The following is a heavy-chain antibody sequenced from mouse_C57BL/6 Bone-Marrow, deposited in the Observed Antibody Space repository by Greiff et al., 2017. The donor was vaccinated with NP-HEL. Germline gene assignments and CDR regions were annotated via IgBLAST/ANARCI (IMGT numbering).Heavy chain of an antibody. V-gene: IGHV5-4*01. J-gene: IGHJ2*01. CDR3: ARDRGGDYDYFGY. Sequence: DVKLVESGGGLVKPGGSLKLSCAASGFTFSSYAMSWVRQTPEKRLEWVATISDGGSYTYYPDNVKGRFTISRDNAKNNLYLQMSHLKSEDTAMYYCARDRGGDYDYFGYWGQGTTLTVSS. CDR2: ISDGGSYT. D-gene: IGHD2-4*01. CDR1: GFTFSSYA.